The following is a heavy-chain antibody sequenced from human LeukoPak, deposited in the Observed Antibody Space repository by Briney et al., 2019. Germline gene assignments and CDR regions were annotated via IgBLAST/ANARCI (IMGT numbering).Heavy chain of an antibody. V-gene: IGHV1-69*02. CDR1: GGTFSSYT. CDR2: IIPILGIA. D-gene: IGHD2-2*01. J-gene: IGHJ5*02. CDR3: ARASGGYCSSTSCYLDDYWFDP. Sequence: SVKVSCKASGGTFSSYTISWVRQAPGQGLEWIGRIIPILGIANYAQKFQGRVTITADKSTSTAYMELSSLRSEDTAVYYCARASGGYCSSTSCYLDDYWFDPWGQGTLVTVSS.